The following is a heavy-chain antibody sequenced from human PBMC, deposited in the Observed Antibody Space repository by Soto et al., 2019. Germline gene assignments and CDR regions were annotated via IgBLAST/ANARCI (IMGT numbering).Heavy chain of an antibody. V-gene: IGHV4-30-2*01. CDR2: IYHSGST. CDR3: ARSISMSGHDLGYGLDP. CDR1: GGSISSGGYS. J-gene: IGHJ5*02. D-gene: IGHD5-12*01. Sequence: TLSLTCAVSGGSISSGGYSWSWIRQPPGKGLEWIGYIYHSGSTYYNPSLKSRVTISVDRSKNQFSLKLSSVTAADTAVYYCARSISMSGHDLGYGLDPWGQGTMVTV.